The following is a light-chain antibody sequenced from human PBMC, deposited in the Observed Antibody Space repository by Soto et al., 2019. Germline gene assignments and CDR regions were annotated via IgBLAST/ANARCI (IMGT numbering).Light chain of an antibody. Sequence: EIVMTQSLSTLSASPGERATLSCRASQSVSSNLACYQQRPGQAPRLLIYGASTRVTGIPARFSGSGSGTELTLTIISLQYEDFAVYFCQQHGSSSWTFGQGTKVDI. CDR3: QQHGSSSWT. V-gene: IGKV3-15*01. CDR1: QSVSSN. CDR2: GAS. J-gene: IGKJ1*01.